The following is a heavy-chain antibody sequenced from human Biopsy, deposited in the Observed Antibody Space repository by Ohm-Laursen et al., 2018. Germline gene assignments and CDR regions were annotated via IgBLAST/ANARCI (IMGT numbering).Heavy chain of an antibody. V-gene: IGHV4-31*03. D-gene: IGHD3-9*01. CDR1: GASVKTSGYF. CDR3: VREPKTGTAEAWYFDL. CDR2: ISYNERT. Sequence: SETLPLTCSVSGASVKTSGYFWAWIRQRPGKGFERIGYISYNERTHYNPSLTSRLAISFDTSNNRISLQLRSVSVADTAVYYCVREPKTGTAEAWYFDLWGRSSPVTVPS. J-gene: IGHJ2*01.